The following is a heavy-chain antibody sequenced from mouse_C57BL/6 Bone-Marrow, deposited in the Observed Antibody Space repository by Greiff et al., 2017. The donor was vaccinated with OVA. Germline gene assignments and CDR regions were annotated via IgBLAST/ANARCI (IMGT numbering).Heavy chain of an antibody. CDR3: ARRDTTVVADY. Sequence: EVQGVESGGDLVKPGGSLKLSCAASGFTFNSYGMSWVRQTPDKRLEWVATISSGGSYTYYPDSVKGRFTISRDNAKNTLYLQMSSLKSEDTAMYYCARRDTTVVADYWGQGTTLTVSS. V-gene: IGHV5-6*01. CDR2: ISSGGSYT. CDR1: GFTFNSYG. J-gene: IGHJ2*01. D-gene: IGHD1-1*01.